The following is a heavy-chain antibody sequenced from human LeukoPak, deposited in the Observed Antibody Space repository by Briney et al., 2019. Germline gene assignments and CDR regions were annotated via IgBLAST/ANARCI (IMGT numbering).Heavy chain of an antibody. CDR1: GFTFRTYW. J-gene: IGHJ4*01. CDR2: INDDGREV. CDR3: AIDRLSYDWSDYRFHY. V-gene: IGHV3-7*01. Sequence: GGSLRLSCVASGFTFRTYWMNWFRRAPGKGREGLANINDDGREVNYVDSVRGRFIISRDNAKDSLYLQMNSLRVDDTAMYYCAIDRLSYDWSDYRFHYWGQGARVTVSS. D-gene: IGHD3-22*01.